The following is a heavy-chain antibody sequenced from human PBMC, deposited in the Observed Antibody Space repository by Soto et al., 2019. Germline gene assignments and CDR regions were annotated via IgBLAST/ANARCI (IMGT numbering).Heavy chain of an antibody. CDR3: AKSWSGSHGAFDM. Sequence: QVQLVESGGGVVQPGRSLRLSCAASGFIFSTYGMHWVRQAPGMGLEWVAVISYDGSNQYYEDSVKGRFTISRDNSKNTLYLQMNSLRVEDTAVYYCAKSWSGSHGAFDMWGQGTMVTVSA. V-gene: IGHV3-30*18. D-gene: IGHD2-8*02. CDR1: GFIFSTYG. CDR2: ISYDGSNQ. J-gene: IGHJ3*02.